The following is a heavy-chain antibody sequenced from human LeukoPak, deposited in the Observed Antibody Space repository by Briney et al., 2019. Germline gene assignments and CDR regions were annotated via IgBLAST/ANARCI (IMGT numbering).Heavy chain of an antibody. J-gene: IGHJ4*02. CDR3: ASPDYYDSSGYSPGVGY. Sequence: GESLKISCKGSGYSFISYWIGWVSQMPGKGLEWMGIIYPGDSDTRYSPSFQGQVTISADKSISTAYLQWSSLKASDTAMYYCASPDYYDSSGYSPGVGYWGQGTLVTVSS. CDR1: GYSFISYW. D-gene: IGHD3-22*01. CDR2: IYPGDSDT. V-gene: IGHV5-51*01.